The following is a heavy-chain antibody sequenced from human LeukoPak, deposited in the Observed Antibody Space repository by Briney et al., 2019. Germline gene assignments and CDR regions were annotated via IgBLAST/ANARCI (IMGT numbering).Heavy chain of an antibody. D-gene: IGHD4-17*01. CDR2: IRGGGGSA. Sequence: GGSLRLSCAPSGFTFRTYAMNWVRQAPGKGLEWVSAIRGGGGSAFYADSVKGRFTISRDNSKYTLFLQMNSLRAEDTAVYYCARDPNGDYIGAFDMWGPGTMVTVSS. CDR1: GFTFRTYA. J-gene: IGHJ3*02. CDR3: ARDPNGDYIGAFDM. V-gene: IGHV3-23*01.